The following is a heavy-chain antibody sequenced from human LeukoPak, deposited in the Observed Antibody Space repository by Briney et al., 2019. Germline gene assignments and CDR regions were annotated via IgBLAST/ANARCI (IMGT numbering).Heavy chain of an antibody. D-gene: IGHD3-10*01. Sequence: PGGSLRLSCAASGYTFTGYYMHWVRQAPGQGLEWMGWINPNSGGTNYAQKFQGRVTMTRDTSISTAYMELSRLRSDDTAVYYCARDRRAYYGSGRNWFDPWGQGTLVTVSS. CDR3: ARDRRAYYGSGRNWFDP. CDR1: GYTFTGYY. CDR2: INPNSGGT. J-gene: IGHJ5*02. V-gene: IGHV1-2*02.